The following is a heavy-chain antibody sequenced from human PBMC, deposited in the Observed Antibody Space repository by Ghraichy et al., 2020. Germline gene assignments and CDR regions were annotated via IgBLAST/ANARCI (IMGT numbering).Heavy chain of an antibody. V-gene: IGHV1-2*02. CDR3: ARAASDIVVRYYYYYGMDV. CDR2: INPNSGGT. J-gene: IGHJ6*02. D-gene: IGHD2-15*01. Sequence: ASAKVSCKASGYTFTGYYMHWVRQAPGQGLEWMGWINPNSGGTNYAQKFQGRVTMTRDTSISTAYMELSRLRSDDTAVYYCARAASDIVVRYYYYYGMDVWGQGTTVTVSS. CDR1: GYTFTGYY.